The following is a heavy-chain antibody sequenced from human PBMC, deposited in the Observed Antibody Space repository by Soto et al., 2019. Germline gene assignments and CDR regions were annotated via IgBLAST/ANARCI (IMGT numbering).Heavy chain of an antibody. V-gene: IGHV4-4*02. D-gene: IGHD3-22*01. CDR2: IFRDGMT. CDR3: VRLVYDRRLNYLYFDY. Sequence: SETLSLTCDLSGFSLSRGNWLSWVRPHPGKGLEWIGEIFRDGMTTYYPSLRGRATISVDTSKNRFSLRVTSANATDTAIYYCVRLVYDRRLNYLYFDYWGRGALVTVSS. CDR1: GFSLSRGNW. J-gene: IGHJ4*02.